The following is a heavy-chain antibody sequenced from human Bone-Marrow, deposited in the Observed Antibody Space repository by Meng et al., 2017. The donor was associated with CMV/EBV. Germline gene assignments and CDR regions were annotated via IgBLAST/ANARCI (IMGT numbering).Heavy chain of an antibody. CDR3: AKEGAGLTGNFDY. J-gene: IGHJ4*02. CDR2: IYTGDSST. D-gene: IGHD1-20*01. CDR1: GFTFNNYA. V-gene: IGHV3-23*03. Sequence: GGSLRLSCTASGFTFNNYAVSWVRQAPGKGLEWVSVIYTGDSSTYYADSVKGRFTISRDNSKNTLYLQMNSLRAEDTAVYYCAKEGAGLTGNFDYWGQGTLVTVSS.